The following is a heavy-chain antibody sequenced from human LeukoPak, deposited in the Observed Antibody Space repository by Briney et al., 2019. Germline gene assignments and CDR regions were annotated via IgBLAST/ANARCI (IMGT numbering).Heavy chain of an antibody. Sequence: GGSPRLSCAASGFTFSSYAMSWVRQAPGKGLEWVSAISGSGGSTYYADSVKGRFTISRDNSKNTLYLQMNSLRAEDTAVYYCAKDQWELLVFWFDPWGQGTLVTVSS. CDR1: GFTFSSYA. CDR3: AKDQWELLVFWFDP. D-gene: IGHD1-26*01. CDR2: ISGSGGST. J-gene: IGHJ5*02. V-gene: IGHV3-23*01.